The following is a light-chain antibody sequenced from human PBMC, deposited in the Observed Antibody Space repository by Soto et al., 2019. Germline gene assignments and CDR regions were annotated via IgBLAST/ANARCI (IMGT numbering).Light chain of an antibody. Sequence: EIVLTQSPGTLSLTPGERATLSCRASQSVSSNYLAWYKQKPGQAPRLLIYGASSRATGIPDRFSGSGSGTDFTLPISRLEPDDFAVYYCQHYGRSAYTFGQGTTLEIK. V-gene: IGKV3-20*01. CDR3: QHYGRSAYT. CDR1: QSVSSNY. J-gene: IGKJ2*01. CDR2: GAS.